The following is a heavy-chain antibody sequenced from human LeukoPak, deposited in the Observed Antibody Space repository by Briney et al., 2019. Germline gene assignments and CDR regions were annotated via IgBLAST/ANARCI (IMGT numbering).Heavy chain of an antibody. J-gene: IGHJ5*02. CDR3: ARRVSSWYESSWFDP. CDR1: GYSFTSYW. Sequence: GECLKISCEGSGYSFTSYWIGWVRQLPGKGLEWMGIIYPGDSDTRYSPSFQGQVTISADKSISTAYLQWSSLKASDTAMYYCARRVSSWYESSWFDPWGQGTLVTVSS. D-gene: IGHD6-13*01. V-gene: IGHV5-51*01. CDR2: IYPGDSDT.